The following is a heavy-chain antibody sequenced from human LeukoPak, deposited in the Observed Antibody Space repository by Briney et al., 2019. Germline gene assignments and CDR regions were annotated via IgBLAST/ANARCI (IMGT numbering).Heavy chain of an antibody. V-gene: IGHV1-8*01. J-gene: IGHJ4*02. CDR2: TNPNNGNT. CDR1: EYTFTSYD. Sequence: VASVKVSCKASEYTFTSYDVHWVRQATGQGLEWMGWTNPNNGNTGYAQKFQNRVIITRNISINTAYMELSSLRSEDTAVYYCARASERSGSFEPRGFAFWGQGTLVTVSS. D-gene: IGHD1-26*01. CDR3: ARASERSGSFEPRGFAF.